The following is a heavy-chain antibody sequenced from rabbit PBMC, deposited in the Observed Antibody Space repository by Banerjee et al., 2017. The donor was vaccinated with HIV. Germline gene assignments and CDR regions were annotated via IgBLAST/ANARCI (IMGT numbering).Heavy chain of an antibody. CDR3: ARYSYDDYGDFGAYFTL. J-gene: IGHJ4*01. CDR1: GFDFSSYYY. CDR2: IYTRDGAT. D-gene: IGHD2-1*01. Sequence: QEQLEESGGGLVKPEGSLTLTCKASGFDFSSYYYMCWVRQAPGKGLEWIGCIYTRDGATYYPSWARGRFTITRPSSTTVTLQMTSLTAADTATYFCARYSYDDYGDFGAYFTLWGPGTLVTVS. V-gene: IGHV1S45*01.